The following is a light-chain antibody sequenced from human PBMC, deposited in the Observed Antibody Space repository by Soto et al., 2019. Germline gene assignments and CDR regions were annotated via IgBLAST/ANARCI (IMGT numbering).Light chain of an antibody. CDR2: GAS. J-gene: IGKJ1*01. Sequence: EIVMTQSPVTLSVSPWERATLSCRASQGVSSSLAWYQQKPGQAPRLLIYGASTRATGIPARFSGSGSGTEFTLTISSLQSEDFAVYYCQQYDKWPRTFGQGTKVDIK. CDR1: QGVSSS. V-gene: IGKV3-15*01. CDR3: QQYDKWPRT.